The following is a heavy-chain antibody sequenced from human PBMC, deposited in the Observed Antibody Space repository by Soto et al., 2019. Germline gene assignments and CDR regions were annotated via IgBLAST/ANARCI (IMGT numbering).Heavy chain of an antibody. V-gene: IGHV1-24*01. D-gene: IGHD3-10*01. J-gene: IGHJ2*01. CDR1: GYTLTELS. CDR3: ATDISHGSGSLNKYFDL. Sequence: ASVKVSCKVSGYTLTELSMHWVRQAPGKGFEWMGGFDPEDGETIYAQKFQGRVTMTEGTSTDTAYMELSSLRSEDTAVYYCATDISHGSGSLNKYFDLWGRGTLVTVSS. CDR2: FDPEDGET.